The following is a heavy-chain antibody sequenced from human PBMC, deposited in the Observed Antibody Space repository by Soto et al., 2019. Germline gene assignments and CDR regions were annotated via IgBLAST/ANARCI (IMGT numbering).Heavy chain of an antibody. CDR2: INHSGST. CDR3: ARDNISGLFAH. CDR1: GGSISSSNW. Sequence: SETLSLTCAVSGGSISSSNWWSWVRQPPGKGLEWIGEINHSGSTNYNPSLKSRVTISVDTSKNQFSLKLTSVTAADTAVYYCARDNISGLFAHWGNGTLVTVFS. V-gene: IGHV4-4*02. D-gene: IGHD5-12*01. J-gene: IGHJ4*01.